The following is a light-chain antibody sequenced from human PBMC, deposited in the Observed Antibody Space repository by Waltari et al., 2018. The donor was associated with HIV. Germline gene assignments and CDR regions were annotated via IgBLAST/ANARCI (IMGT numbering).Light chain of an antibody. J-gene: IGLJ2*01. V-gene: IGLV2-14*03. CDR2: DVT. CDR1: SNHFGLYNF. CDR3: STHTTNDTLE. Sequence: QSALTQPASVSGSPGQSVSISCTGTSNHFGLYNFVSWYQQYPGNVPKVIIYDVTSRPSGVPHRFSGSRSGNTASLTISGLQVDDEAVYYCSTHTTNDTLEFGGGTKLTVL.